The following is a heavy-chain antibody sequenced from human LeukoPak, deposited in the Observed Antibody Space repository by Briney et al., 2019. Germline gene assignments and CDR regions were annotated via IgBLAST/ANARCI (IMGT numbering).Heavy chain of an antibody. CDR3: AKDVGGVYSSSWYASAFDI. CDR2: ISSSSSYI. V-gene: IGHV3-21*04. J-gene: IGHJ3*02. CDR1: GFTFSSYS. Sequence: GGSLRLSCAASGFTFSSYSMNWVRQAPGKGLEWVSSISSSSSYIYYADSVKGRFTISRDNAKNSLYLQMNSLRAEDTALYYCAKDVGGVYSSSWYASAFDIWGQGTMVTVSS. D-gene: IGHD6-13*01.